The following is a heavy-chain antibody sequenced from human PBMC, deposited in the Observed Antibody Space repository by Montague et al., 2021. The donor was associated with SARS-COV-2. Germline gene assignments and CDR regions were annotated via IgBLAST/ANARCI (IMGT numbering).Heavy chain of an antibody. CDR2: IYYSGAP. D-gene: IGHD3-16*01. V-gene: IGHV4-39*01. CDR3: RLIHGGTNAFDI. CDR1: GGSISSRSYY. J-gene: IGHJ3*02. Sequence: SETLSLTCTVSGGSISSRSYYWGWIRQPPGKGLEWIGIIYYSGAPYYTPSLKSRITMSADTSKNQFSLKLTSVTAADTAVYYCRLIHGGTNAFDIWGQGTLVTVSS.